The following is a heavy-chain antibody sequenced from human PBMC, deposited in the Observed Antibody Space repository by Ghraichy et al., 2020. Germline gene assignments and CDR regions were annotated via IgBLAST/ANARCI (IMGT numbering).Heavy chain of an antibody. CDR3: ARERGEYQFDY. V-gene: IGHV3-66*02. D-gene: IGHD2-2*01. Sequence: GGSLRLSCAASGFTVSSNYMSWVRQAPGKGLEWVSVIYSGGSTYYADSVKGRFTISRDNSKNTLYLQMNSLRAEDTAVYYCARERGEYQFDYWGQGTLVTVSS. CDR1: GFTVSSNY. CDR2: IYSGGST. J-gene: IGHJ4*02.